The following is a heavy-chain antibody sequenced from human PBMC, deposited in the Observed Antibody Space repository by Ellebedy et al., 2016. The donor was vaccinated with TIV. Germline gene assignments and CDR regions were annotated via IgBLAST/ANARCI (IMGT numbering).Heavy chain of an antibody. Sequence: GESLKISCEASGFTFSSYAMSWVRQAPGKGLEWVSAISGSGGSTYYADSVKGRFTISRDNSKNTLYLQMNSLRADDTAVYYCARDIGAMANYYYGMDVWGQGTTVTVSS. D-gene: IGHD5-18*01. CDR1: GFTFSSYA. J-gene: IGHJ6*02. V-gene: IGHV3-23*01. CDR3: ARDIGAMANYYYGMDV. CDR2: ISGSGGST.